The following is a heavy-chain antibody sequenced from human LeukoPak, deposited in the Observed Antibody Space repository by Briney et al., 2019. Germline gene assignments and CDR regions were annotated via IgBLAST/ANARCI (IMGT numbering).Heavy chain of an antibody. D-gene: IGHD2-2*01. CDR2: VNPNSGGT. CDR3: ARELVVPAAMAFYYYYYMDV. CDR1: GYTFTGYY. Sequence: ASVKVSCKASGYTFTGYYMHWVRQAPGQGLEWMGWVNPNSGGTNYAQKFQGRVTMTRDTSISTAYMELSRLRSDDTAVYYCARELVVPAAMAFYYYYYMDVRGKGTTVTVSS. J-gene: IGHJ6*03. V-gene: IGHV1-2*02.